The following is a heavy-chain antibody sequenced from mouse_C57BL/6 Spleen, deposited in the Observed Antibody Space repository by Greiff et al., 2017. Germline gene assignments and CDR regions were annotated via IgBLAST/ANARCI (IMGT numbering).Heavy chain of an antibody. D-gene: IGHD1-2*01. J-gene: IGHJ2*01. CDR2: ISDGGSYT. CDR1: GFTFSSYA. Sequence: EVNVVESGGGLVKPGGSLKLSCAASGFTFSSYAMSWVRQTPEKRLEWVATISDGGSYTYYPDNVKGRFTISRDNAKNNLYLQMSHLKSEDTAMYYCARDDTTAPFDYWGQGTTLTVSS. CDR3: ARDDTTAPFDY. V-gene: IGHV5-4*01.